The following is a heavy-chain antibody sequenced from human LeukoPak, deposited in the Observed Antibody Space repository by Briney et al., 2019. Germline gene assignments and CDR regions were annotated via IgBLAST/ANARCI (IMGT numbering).Heavy chain of an antibody. V-gene: IGHV4-39*01. CDR3: ARAVAGIEYYFDY. Sequence: SSETLSLTCTVSGVSISSSNSYWGWIRQPPGKGLEWIGSIYYSGNTYYNASLKSQVSTSIDTSKNQFSLKLSSVTAADTAVYYCARAVAGIEYYFDYWGQGTLVTVSS. CDR1: GVSISSSNSY. CDR2: IYYSGNT. D-gene: IGHD6-19*01. J-gene: IGHJ4*02.